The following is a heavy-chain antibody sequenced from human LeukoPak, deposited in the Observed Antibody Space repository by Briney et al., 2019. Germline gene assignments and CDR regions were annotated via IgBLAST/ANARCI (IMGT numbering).Heavy chain of an antibody. CDR2: IRYDGSNK. V-gene: IGHV3-30*02. CDR3: AKDEVLRFLEWLSPGAFDI. CDR1: GFTFSSYG. J-gene: IGHJ3*02. D-gene: IGHD3-3*01. Sequence: GGSLRLSCAASGFTFSSYGMHWVRQAPGKGLEWVAFIRYDGSNKYYADSVKGRLTISRDNSKNTLYLQMNSLRAEDTAVYYCAKDEVLRFLEWLSPGAFDIWGQGTMVTVSS.